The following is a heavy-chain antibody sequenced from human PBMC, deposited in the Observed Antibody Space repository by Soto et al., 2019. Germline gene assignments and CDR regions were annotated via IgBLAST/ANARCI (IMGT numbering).Heavy chain of an antibody. D-gene: IGHD5-12*01. Sequence: SETLSLTCTVSGGSISSYYWSWIRQPPGKGLEWIGYIYYSGSTNYNPSLKSRVTISVDTSKNQFSLKLSSVTAADTAVYYCARHFTSGYDGPFTLDYWGQGTLVTVSS. CDR1: GGSISSYY. CDR3: ARHFTSGYDGPFTLDY. J-gene: IGHJ4*02. V-gene: IGHV4-59*08. CDR2: IYYSGST.